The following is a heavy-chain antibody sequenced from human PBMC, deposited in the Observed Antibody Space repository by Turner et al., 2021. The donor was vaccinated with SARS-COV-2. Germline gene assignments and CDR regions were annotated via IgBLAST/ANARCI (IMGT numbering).Heavy chain of an antibody. D-gene: IGHD5-18*01. V-gene: IGHV4-39*01. CDR3: AGQRGLRGLFDY. J-gene: IGHJ4*02. Sequence: QLHLQESGPGMGKPSETLCLTCTVTGGSISSNSYYWGWIRQPPGKGLEWLGGFYYSGSTYYNPSLKSRVTISVDTSKNQFSLKLRSVTAADTAVYYCAGQRGLRGLFDYWGQGTLVTVSS. CDR2: FYYSGST. CDR1: GGSISSNSYY.